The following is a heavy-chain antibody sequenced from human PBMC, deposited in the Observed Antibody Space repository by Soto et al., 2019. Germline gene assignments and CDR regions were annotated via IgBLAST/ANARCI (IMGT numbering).Heavy chain of an antibody. CDR1: GASIKSDTW. Sequence: SETLSLTCDVSGASIKSDTWWTWVRQSPGKGLEWIGEIYHNGRAFDNPSLKGRVTISIDKSNNQFSLNLTSVTAADTAVYYCARAGSVLVAKGFDLWGQGTLVTVSS. CDR3: ARAGSVLVAKGFDL. D-gene: IGHD2-8*02. J-gene: IGHJ4*02. V-gene: IGHV4-4*02. CDR2: IYHNGRA.